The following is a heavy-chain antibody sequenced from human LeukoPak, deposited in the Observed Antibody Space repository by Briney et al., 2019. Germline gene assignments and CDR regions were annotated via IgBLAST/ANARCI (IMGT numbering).Heavy chain of an antibody. CDR1: GDHIGSSNHY. CDR2: IYTSGST. J-gene: IGHJ4*02. V-gene: IGHV4-61*02. CDR3: AREEKYYYDSSGYPNSVFDY. Sequence: KSSETLSLTWSVSGDHIGSSNHYWGWIRQPAGKGLEWIGRIYTSGSTNYNPSLKSRVTISVDTSKNQFSLKLSSVTAADTAVYYCAREEKYYYDSSGYPNSVFDYWGQGTLVTVSS. D-gene: IGHD3-22*01.